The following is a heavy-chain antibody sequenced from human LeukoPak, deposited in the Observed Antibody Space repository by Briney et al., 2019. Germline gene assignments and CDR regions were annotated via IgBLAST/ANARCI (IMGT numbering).Heavy chain of an antibody. J-gene: IGHJ4*02. Sequence: GGSLRLSCAASGFTFSRYSMNWVRQTPGRGLEWVSSISSSSNYIYYTDSVKGRFTISRDDAKDSLYLQMSSLRTEDTALYYCAKDLVAAADTFIDYGGQGTLVTVSS. D-gene: IGHD6-13*01. CDR3: AKDLVAAADTFIDY. CDR2: ISSSSNYI. V-gene: IGHV3-21*04. CDR1: GFTFSRYS.